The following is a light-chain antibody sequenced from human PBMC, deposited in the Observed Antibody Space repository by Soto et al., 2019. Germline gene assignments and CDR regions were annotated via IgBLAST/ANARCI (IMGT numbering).Light chain of an antibody. CDR2: SNN. Sequence: QSVLTQPPSASGTPGLRVTFSCSGSSSNIGSNPVNWYQQLPGTAPKFLIYSNNQRPSGVPKRFSASKSGTSASLAISGLQSEDEADYYCATWDDSLNGHVVFGGGTKLTVL. V-gene: IGLV1-44*01. CDR3: ATWDDSLNGHVV. CDR1: SSNIGSNP. J-gene: IGLJ2*01.